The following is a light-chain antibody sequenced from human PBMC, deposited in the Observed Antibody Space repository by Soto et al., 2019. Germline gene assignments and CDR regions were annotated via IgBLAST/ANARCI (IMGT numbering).Light chain of an antibody. Sequence: QSALTQPASVSGSPGQSITISCTGTNSDVGNYNHVSWYQQHPGKAPKLMIYEVSKRPSGVSNRFSGSKSANTASLTISGLQAEDDAVYYCCSFARSSTWIFGGGTKLTVL. CDR1: NSDVGNYNH. CDR3: CSFARSSTWI. J-gene: IGLJ2*01. V-gene: IGLV2-23*02. CDR2: EVS.